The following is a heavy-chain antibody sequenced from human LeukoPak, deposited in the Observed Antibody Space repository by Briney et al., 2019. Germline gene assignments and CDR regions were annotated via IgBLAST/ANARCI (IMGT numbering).Heavy chain of an antibody. D-gene: IGHD2-2*01. CDR2: ISYDGSNK. V-gene: IGHV3-30-3*01. J-gene: IGHJ6*02. CDR1: GFTFSSYA. Sequence: GGSLRLSCAASGFTFSSYAMHWVRQAPGKGLEWVAVISYDGSNKYYADSVKGRFTISRDNSKNTLYLQMNSLRAEDTAVYYCARDNYCSSTSCYLYYYYYGMDVWGQGTTVTVS. CDR3: ARDNYCSSTSCYLYYYYYGMDV.